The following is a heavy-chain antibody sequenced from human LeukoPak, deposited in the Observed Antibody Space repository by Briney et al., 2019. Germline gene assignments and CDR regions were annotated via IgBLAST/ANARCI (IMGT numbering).Heavy chain of an antibody. Sequence: PGGSLRLSCATSGFTFSNYGMKWVRQAPGKGLEWVSYISSSSGITKYYADSVKGRFTISRDNSKNTLYLQMNSLRAEDTAVYYCAKDAYDSSGPSVYFDYWGQGTLVTVSS. CDR3: AKDAYDSSGPSVYFDY. CDR1: GFTFSNYG. J-gene: IGHJ4*02. V-gene: IGHV3-23*01. D-gene: IGHD3-22*01. CDR2: ISSSSGITK.